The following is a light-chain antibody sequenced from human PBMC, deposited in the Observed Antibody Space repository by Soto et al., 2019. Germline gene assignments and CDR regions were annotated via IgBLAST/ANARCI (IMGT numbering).Light chain of an antibody. J-gene: IGKJ1*01. CDR1: QSIRTW. V-gene: IGKV1-5*01. CDR3: HQYNYYRPT. CDR2: DAS. Sequence: DIQMTQSPSTLSASVGDRVTITCRASQSIRTWLAWYQEKPGKAPKLLIYDASSLEGGVPSRFSGSGSGTEFTLTISSLQPDDFATYYCHQYNYYRPTFGQGTKVDIK.